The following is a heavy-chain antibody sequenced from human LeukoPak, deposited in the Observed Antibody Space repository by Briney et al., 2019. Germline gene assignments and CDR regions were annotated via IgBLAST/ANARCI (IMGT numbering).Heavy chain of an antibody. CDR2: ISYSGST. J-gene: IGHJ4*02. D-gene: IGHD5-18*01. CDR3: ARSWIQLWLGDLTFDY. Sequence: SETLSLTCAVSGGSISSTSYYWTWIRQPPGKGLEWIGSISYSGSTNYNPSLKSRVTISVDTSKNQFSLKLTSVTAADTAVYYCARSWIQLWLGDLTFDYWGQGTLVTVSS. CDR1: GGSISSTSYY. V-gene: IGHV4-39*01.